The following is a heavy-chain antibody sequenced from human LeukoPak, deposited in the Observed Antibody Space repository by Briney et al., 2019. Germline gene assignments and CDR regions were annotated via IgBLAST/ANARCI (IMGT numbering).Heavy chain of an antibody. V-gene: IGHV3-30*02. CDR1: GFAFSSYG. Sequence: GGSLRLSCAASGFAFSSYGMHWVRQAPGKGLEWVASIWYDGSNKYYADSVKGRLTISRDNSKNTLYLQMNSLRAEDTAVYYCAGSYDTSGYFDYWGQGTLVTVSS. J-gene: IGHJ4*02. CDR3: AGSYDTSGYFDY. D-gene: IGHD3-22*01. CDR2: IWYDGSNK.